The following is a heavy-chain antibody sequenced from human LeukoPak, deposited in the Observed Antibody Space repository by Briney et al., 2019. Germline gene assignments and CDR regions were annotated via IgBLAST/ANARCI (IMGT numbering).Heavy chain of an antibody. V-gene: IGHV1-24*01. D-gene: IGHD5-24*01. CDR1: GYTLTELS. Sequence: ASVKVSCKVSGYTLTELSMHWVRQAPGKGLEWMGGFDPEDGETIYAQKFQGRVTITRDTSASTAYMELSSLRSEDTAVYYCARDRRDGYIYFDYWGQGTLVTVSS. CDR3: ARDRRDGYIYFDY. CDR2: FDPEDGET. J-gene: IGHJ4*02.